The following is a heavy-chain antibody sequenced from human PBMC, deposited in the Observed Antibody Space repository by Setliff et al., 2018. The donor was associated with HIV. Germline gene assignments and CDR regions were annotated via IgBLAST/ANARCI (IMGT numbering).Heavy chain of an antibody. V-gene: IGHV1-46*01. CDR2: VNPSGGST. J-gene: IGHJ4*02. CDR1: GYTFTSYY. D-gene: IGHD3-16*01. CDR3: ARGRTAGYTYNYGY. Sequence: ASVKVFCKASGYTFTSYYMHWVRQAPGQGLEWLGMVNPSGGSTAYAQKFQGRVTMTRDTSTNTVYMDLSGLRSDDTAVYYCARGRTAGYTYNYGYWGQGTLVTVSS.